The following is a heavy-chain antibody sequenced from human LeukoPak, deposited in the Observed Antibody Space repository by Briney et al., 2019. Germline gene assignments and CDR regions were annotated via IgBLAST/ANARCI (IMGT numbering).Heavy chain of an antibody. D-gene: IGHD2/OR15-2a*01. J-gene: IGHJ4*02. CDR3: VSFYETY. V-gene: IGHV3-74*01. Sequence: PGGSLRLSCAASGFIFTNYFMSWVHRAPGKGLVWVSHINSDGSWTSYADSVKGRFTISKDNAKNTVYLQMNSLRAEDTAVYYCVSFYETYWGRGTLVTVSS. CDR1: GFIFTNYF. CDR2: INSDGSWT.